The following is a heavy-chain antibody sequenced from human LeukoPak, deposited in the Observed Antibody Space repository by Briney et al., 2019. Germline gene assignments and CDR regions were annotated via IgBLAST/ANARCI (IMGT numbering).Heavy chain of an antibody. Sequence: PLGSLRLSPATSGFILTHFSMHSVRQAPRKGLGWGLGRQSDGSQEYPAGSVKCRANISRDKSKSTMYLQIDTLRAEDTAVYYWARDSCLINTGLDYWGQGTLVTVSS. CDR1: GFILTHFS. J-gene: IGHJ4*02. CDR2: RQSDGSQE. D-gene: IGHD3-10*01. CDR3: ARDSCLINTGLDY. V-gene: IGHV3-33*01.